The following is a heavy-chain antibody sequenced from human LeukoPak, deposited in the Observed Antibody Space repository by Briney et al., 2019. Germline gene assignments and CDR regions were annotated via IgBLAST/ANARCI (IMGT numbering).Heavy chain of an antibody. Sequence: PGGSLRLSCAASGFTFSSAWMSWVRQAPGKGLEWVGRIKSKTDGGTTDYAAPVKGRFTISRDDSKNTLYLQMNSLKTEDTAVYYCTSSHYDFWSGYYTDFDYWGQGTLVTVSS. CDR3: TSSHYDFWSGYYTDFDY. J-gene: IGHJ4*02. V-gene: IGHV3-15*01. CDR1: GFTFSSAW. CDR2: IKSKTDGGTT. D-gene: IGHD3-3*01.